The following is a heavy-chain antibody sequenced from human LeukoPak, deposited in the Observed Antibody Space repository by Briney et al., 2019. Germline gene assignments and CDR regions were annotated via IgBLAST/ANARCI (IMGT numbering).Heavy chain of an antibody. Sequence: PSETLSLTCAVYGGSFSGYYWGWIRQPPGKGLEWIGEINHSGSTNYNPSLKSRVTISVDTSKNQFSLKLSSVTAADTAVYYCARAPTGYYYDSSGYYSSPRQFDYWGQGTLVTVSS. V-gene: IGHV4-34*01. J-gene: IGHJ4*02. CDR3: ARAPTGYYYDSSGYYSSPRQFDY. D-gene: IGHD3-22*01. CDR2: INHSGST. CDR1: GGSFSGYY.